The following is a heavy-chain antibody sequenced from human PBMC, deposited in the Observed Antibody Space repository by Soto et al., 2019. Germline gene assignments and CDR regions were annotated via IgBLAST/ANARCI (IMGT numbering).Heavy chain of an antibody. CDR3: ARESGYSYGYSDY. D-gene: IGHD5-18*01. CDR1: GYTFTGYY. Sequence: ASVKVSCKASGYTFTGYYMHWVRQAPGQGLEWMGWINPNSGGTNYAQKFQGWVTMTRDTSISTAYMELSRLRSDDTAVYYCARESGYSYGYSDYWGQGPLLTVSS. J-gene: IGHJ4*02. CDR2: INPNSGGT. V-gene: IGHV1-2*04.